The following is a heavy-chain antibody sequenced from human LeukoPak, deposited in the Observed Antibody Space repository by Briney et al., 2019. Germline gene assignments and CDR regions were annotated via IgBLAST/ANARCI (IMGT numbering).Heavy chain of an antibody. CDR2: ISSSGSTI. D-gene: IGHD2-2*01. CDR1: GFTFGTHA. V-gene: IGHV3-48*03. CDR3: AAKDIVVVPAPFYYYGMDV. Sequence: GGSLRLSCGASGFTFGTHAMNWVRQAPGKGLEWVSYISSSGSTIYYADSVKGRFTISRDNAKNSLYLQMNSLRAEDTAVYYCAAKDIVVVPAPFYYYGMDVWGQGTTVTVSS. J-gene: IGHJ6*02.